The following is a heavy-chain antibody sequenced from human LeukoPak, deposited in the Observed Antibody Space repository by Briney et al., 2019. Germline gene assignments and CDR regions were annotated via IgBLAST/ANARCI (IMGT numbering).Heavy chain of an antibody. Sequence: PSETLSLTCTVSGGSISSSSYYWGWIRQPPGEGLEWIGSIYYSGSTYYNPSLKSRVTISVDASKNQFSLKLSSVTAADTAVYYCARLLWFGELFSFDPWGQGTLVTVSS. J-gene: IGHJ5*02. CDR1: GGSISSSSYY. CDR3: ARLLWFGELFSFDP. V-gene: IGHV4-39*01. CDR2: IYYSGST. D-gene: IGHD3-10*01.